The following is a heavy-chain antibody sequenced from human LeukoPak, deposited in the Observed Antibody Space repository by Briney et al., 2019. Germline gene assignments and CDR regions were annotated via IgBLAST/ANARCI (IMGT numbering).Heavy chain of an antibody. V-gene: IGHV5-51*01. CDR1: GYSFTSYW. Sequence: GESLKISCKGSGYSFTSYWIGWARQMPGKGLEWMGIIHPGDSDTRYSLSFQGQVTISADKSISTAYLQWSSLKASDTAMYYCARGTYQLLSGVYYYYGMDVWGQGTTVTVSS. D-gene: IGHD2-2*01. CDR2: IHPGDSDT. J-gene: IGHJ6*02. CDR3: ARGTYQLLSGVYYYYGMDV.